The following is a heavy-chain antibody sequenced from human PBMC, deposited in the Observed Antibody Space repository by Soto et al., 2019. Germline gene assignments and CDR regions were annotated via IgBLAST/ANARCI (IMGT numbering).Heavy chain of an antibody. Sequence: ASVKVSCKASGYTFTSYYMHWVRQAPGQGLEWMGIINPSGGSTSYAQKFQGRVTMTRDTSTSTVYMELSSLRSEDTAVYYCARGGSRCGGDCYSILAFWCQGTLVTVSS. CDR1: GYTFTSYY. V-gene: IGHV1-46*01. D-gene: IGHD2-21*02. J-gene: IGHJ4*02. CDR2: INPSGGST. CDR3: ARGGSRCGGDCYSILAF.